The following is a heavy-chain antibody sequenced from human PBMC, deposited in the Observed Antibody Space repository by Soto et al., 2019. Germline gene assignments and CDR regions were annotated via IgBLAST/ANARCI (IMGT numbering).Heavy chain of an antibody. CDR2: IYYSGST. CDR1: GGSISSGDYY. D-gene: IGHD3-22*01. CDR3: ARDRAQFDYYDSSGYQIDAFDI. J-gene: IGHJ3*02. Sequence: SETLSLTCTVSGGSISSGDYYWSWIRQPPGKGLEWIGYIYYSGSTYYNPSLKSRVTISVDTSKNQFSLKLSSVTAADTAVYYCARDRAQFDYYDSSGYQIDAFDIWGQGTMVTVSS. V-gene: IGHV4-30-4*01.